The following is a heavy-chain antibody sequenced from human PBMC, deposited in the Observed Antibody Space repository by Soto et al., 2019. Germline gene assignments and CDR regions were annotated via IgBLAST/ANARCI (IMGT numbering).Heavy chain of an antibody. CDR3: AKGGDWFGP. V-gene: IGHV4-30-4*01. CDR1: GGSISSGDDY. CDR2: IFYSGTT. Sequence: SENLSLTCTVSGGSISSGDDYWNWIRQPPGKGLEWIGYIFYSGTTSYNPSLKSRITISVDTSKNQFSLKLSSVTAADTAVYYRAKGGDWFGPWGQGTLVTVSS. J-gene: IGHJ5*02.